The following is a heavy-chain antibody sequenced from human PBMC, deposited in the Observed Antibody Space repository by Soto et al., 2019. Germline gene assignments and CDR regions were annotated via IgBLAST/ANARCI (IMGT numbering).Heavy chain of an antibody. D-gene: IGHD3-22*01. J-gene: IGHJ5*02. Sequence: SGGSLRLSCAASGSGFRTYGMHWVRQAPDKGLEWVAGISYDGSKTYYVDSVKGRFTISRDNSRNTLYLRVNSLRPEDTAIYYCAKQKGGMVMEYIWFDPWGQGTLVTVSS. CDR3: AKQKGGMVMEYIWFDP. CDR1: GSGFRTYG. V-gene: IGHV3-30*18. CDR2: ISYDGSKT.